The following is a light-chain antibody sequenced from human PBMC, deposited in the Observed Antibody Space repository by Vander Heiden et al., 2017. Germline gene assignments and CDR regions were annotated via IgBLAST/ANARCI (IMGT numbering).Light chain of an antibody. V-gene: IGLV1-40*01. J-gene: IGLJ2*01. CDR2: GSK. CDR3: QSYDSSLHVV. Sequence: QSVLTQPPSVSGAPGPRVTISCTGSSSNIGAGYDVHWYQQLPGTAPKLLIYGSKNRPSGVPDRFSGSKSGTSASLAITGLQAEDEADYYCQSYDSSLHVVFGGGTRVTVL. CDR1: SSNIGAGYD.